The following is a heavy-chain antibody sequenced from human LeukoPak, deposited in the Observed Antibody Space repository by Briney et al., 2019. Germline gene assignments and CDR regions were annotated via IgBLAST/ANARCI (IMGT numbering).Heavy chain of an antibody. Sequence: HWASVKVSCKASGYTFTGYYMHWVRQAPGQGLEWMGWINPNSGGTNYGQKFQGRVTMTRDTSISTAYMELSRLRSDDTAVYYCARGMATINGADYWGQGTLVTVSS. D-gene: IGHD5-24*01. J-gene: IGHJ4*02. CDR2: INPNSGGT. CDR3: ARGMATINGADY. V-gene: IGHV1-2*02. CDR1: GYTFTGYY.